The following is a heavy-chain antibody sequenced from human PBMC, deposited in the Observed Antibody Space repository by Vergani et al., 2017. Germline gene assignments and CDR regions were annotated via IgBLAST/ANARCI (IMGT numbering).Heavy chain of an antibody. D-gene: IGHD3-3*01. J-gene: IGHJ3*02. Sequence: QITLKESGPTLVKPTQTLTLTCTFSGFSLSTSGVGVGWIRQPPGTALEWLARIYWNDDKRYSPSLKSRLTITKDTSKNQVVLTMTNMDPVDTATYYCAQLPTDYDFWSGYSSGAFDIWGQGTMVTVSS. CDR1: GFSLSTSGVG. V-gene: IGHV2-5*01. CDR2: IYWNDDK. CDR3: AQLPTDYDFWSGYSSGAFDI.